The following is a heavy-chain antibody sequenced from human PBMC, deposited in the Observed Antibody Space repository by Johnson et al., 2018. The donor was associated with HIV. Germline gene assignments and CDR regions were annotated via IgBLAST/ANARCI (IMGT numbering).Heavy chain of an antibody. J-gene: IGHJ3*02. D-gene: IGHD6-13*01. CDR2: ISSSGTTI. CDR1: GVIFSDYY. CDR3: ASGWGRAASDAFDI. Sequence: QVQLVESGGGLVKPGGSLRLSCVASGVIFSDYYMSWIRQAPGKGLEWVSYISSSGTTIYYADSVKGRFTISRDNAKNSLYLQMNSLRAEDTAVYYCASGWGRAASDAFDIWGQGTMVIVSS. V-gene: IGHV3-11*04.